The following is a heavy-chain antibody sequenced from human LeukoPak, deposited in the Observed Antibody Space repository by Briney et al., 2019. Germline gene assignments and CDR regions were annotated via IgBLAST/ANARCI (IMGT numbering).Heavy chain of an antibody. CDR2: IYPDDSKI. CDR3: ARFNSPSLSGNRFDP. V-gene: IGHV5-51*01. J-gene: IGHJ5*02. D-gene: IGHD2/OR15-2a*01. CDR1: GYDFYGYW. Sequence: GESLKISCKGSGYDFYGYWIGGVRQMSGKGLEWVGIIYPDDSKIIYSPSFEGQFTLSADKSISTAYLQWSSLKASDTAIYYCARFNSPSLSGNRFDPWGQGTLVTVSS.